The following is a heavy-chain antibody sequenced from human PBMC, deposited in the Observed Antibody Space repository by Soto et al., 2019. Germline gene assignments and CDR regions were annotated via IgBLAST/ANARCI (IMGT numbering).Heavy chain of an antibody. J-gene: IGHJ4*02. D-gene: IGHD4-17*01. CDR3: ARARRDYGHPLFAGIDY. Sequence: GVLRLSCAASGFTFSDYYMSWIRQAPGKGLEWVSYISSSGSTIYYADSVKGRFTISRDNAKNSLYLQMNSLRAEDTAVYYCARARRDYGHPLFAGIDYWGQGTLVTVSS. CDR2: ISSSGSTI. CDR1: GFTFSDYY. V-gene: IGHV3-11*01.